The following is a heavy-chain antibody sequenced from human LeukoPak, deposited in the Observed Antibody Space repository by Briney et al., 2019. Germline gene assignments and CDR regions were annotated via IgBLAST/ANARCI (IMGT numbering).Heavy chain of an antibody. CDR1: AGTFSSYS. CDR3: ARGYYDSSGYPTAYYFDY. D-gene: IGHD3-22*01. CDR2: IIPIFGTA. Sequence: GASVKVSCKASAGTFSSYSISWVRQVPGQGLEWMGGIIPIFGTANYAQKFQGRVTITADKSTSTAYMELSSLRSGDTAVYYCARGYYDSSGYPTAYYFDYWGQGTLVTVSS. V-gene: IGHV1-69*06. J-gene: IGHJ4*02.